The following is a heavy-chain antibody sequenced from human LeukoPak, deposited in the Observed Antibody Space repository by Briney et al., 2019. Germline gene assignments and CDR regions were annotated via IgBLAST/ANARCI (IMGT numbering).Heavy chain of an antibody. Sequence: SGGSLRLSCAASGITFSSHAMSWVRQAPGKGLEWVSLISGSGGHTYYGDSVKGRFTISRDNAKNSLYLQMNSLRAEDTAVYYCAREYSGSYYAGAFDIWGQGTMVTVSS. CDR2: ISGSGGHT. V-gene: IGHV3-23*01. D-gene: IGHD1-26*01. CDR3: AREYSGSYYAGAFDI. J-gene: IGHJ3*02. CDR1: GITFSSHA.